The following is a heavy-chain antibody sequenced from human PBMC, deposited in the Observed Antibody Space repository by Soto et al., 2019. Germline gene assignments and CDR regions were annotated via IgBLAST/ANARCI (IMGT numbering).Heavy chain of an antibody. CDR2: IYYSGDT. Sequence: SETLSLTCTVSGGSTSSDNYWSWIRQPPGKGLEWIGHIYYSGDTDYNPSLKSRLAISIDTSKNQFSLKLSSVTAADTAVYFCAREGGESSDGLYYFDSWGQGSLVTVSS. CDR3: AREGGESSDGLYYFDS. D-gene: IGHD3-16*01. J-gene: IGHJ4*02. CDR1: GGSTSSDNY. V-gene: IGHV4-30-4*01.